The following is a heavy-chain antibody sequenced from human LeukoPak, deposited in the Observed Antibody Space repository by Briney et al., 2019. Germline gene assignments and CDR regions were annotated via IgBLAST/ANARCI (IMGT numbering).Heavy chain of an antibody. D-gene: IGHD3-10*01. Sequence: SQTLSLTCTVSGGSISSGGHYWSWIRQPAGKGLEYLGRISSTGSTNYNPSLRSRVTISADTSKNHFSLELSSVTPADTAVYYCARVSGSGTYLDFWGQGTLVTVSS. CDR1: GGSISSGGHY. J-gene: IGHJ4*02. CDR2: ISSTGST. V-gene: IGHV4-61*02. CDR3: ARVSGSGTYLDF.